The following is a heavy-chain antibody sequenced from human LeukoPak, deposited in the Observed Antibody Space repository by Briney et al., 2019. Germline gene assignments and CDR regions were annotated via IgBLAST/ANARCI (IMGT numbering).Heavy chain of an antibody. D-gene: IGHD1-1*01. CDR1: GYTFTGYY. V-gene: IGHV1-8*02. CDR2: MNPNSGNT. J-gene: IGHJ5*02. CDR3: ARGRRKTAPHNWFDP. Sequence: GASVKVSCKASGYTFTGYYMHWVRQAPGQGLEWMGWMNPNSGNTGYAQKFQGRVTMTRNTSISTAYMELSSLRSEDTAVYYCARGRRKTAPHNWFDPWGQGTLVTVSS.